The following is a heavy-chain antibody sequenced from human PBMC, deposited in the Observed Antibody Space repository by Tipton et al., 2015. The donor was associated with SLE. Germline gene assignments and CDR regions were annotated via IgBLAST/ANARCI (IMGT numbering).Heavy chain of an antibody. V-gene: IGHV4-38-2*01. CDR2: MYHSGST. Sequence: TLSLTCAVSGYSISSGNYWGWIRQPPGKGLEWIGSMYHSGSTHYNPSLKSRVTISVDSSKNHFSLRVTSVTAADTAVYYCARASFIVGSTTFWFDPWGQGALVIVSS. CDR3: ARASFIVGSTTFWFDP. J-gene: IGHJ5*02. CDR1: GYSISSGNY. D-gene: IGHD1-26*01.